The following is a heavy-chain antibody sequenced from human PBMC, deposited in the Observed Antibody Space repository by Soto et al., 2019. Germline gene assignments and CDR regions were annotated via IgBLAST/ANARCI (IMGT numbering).Heavy chain of an antibody. J-gene: IGHJ5*02. CDR3: AGLRDYDILTGYLNWFDP. V-gene: IGHV1-69*13. CDR1: GGSFSGYA. CDR2: IIPIFGTA. Sequence: SVKVSCKDSGGSFSGYAISCVRQAPGQGLEWMGGIIPIFGTANYAQKFQGRVTITADESTSTAYMELSSLRSEDTAVYYCAGLRDYDILTGYLNWFDPWGQGTLVTVSS. D-gene: IGHD3-9*01.